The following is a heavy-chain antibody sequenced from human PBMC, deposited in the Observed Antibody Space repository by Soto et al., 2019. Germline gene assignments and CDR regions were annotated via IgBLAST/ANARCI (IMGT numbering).Heavy chain of an antibody. D-gene: IGHD3-22*01. J-gene: IGHJ3*02. CDR1: GFTFSSYA. V-gene: IGHV3-23*01. CDR2: ISGSGGST. CDR3: AKPYYYDSSGTPAIGAFDI. Sequence: GGSLRLSCAASGFTFSSYAMSWVRQAPGKGLEWVSAISGSGGSTYYADSVKGRFTISRDNSKNTLYLQMNSLRAEDTAVYYCAKPYYYDSSGTPAIGAFDIWGQGTMVTVSS.